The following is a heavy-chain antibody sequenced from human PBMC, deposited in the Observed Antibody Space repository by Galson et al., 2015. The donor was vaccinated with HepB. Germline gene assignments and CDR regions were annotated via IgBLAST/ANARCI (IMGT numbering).Heavy chain of an antibody. Sequence: SLRLSCAASGFTFSSYAMSWVRQAPGKGLEWVSAISGSGGSTYYADSVKGRFTISRDNSKNTLYLQMNSLRAEDTAVYYCAKNQGQQLALDYWGQGTLVTVSS. CDR2: ISGSGGST. D-gene: IGHD6-13*01. V-gene: IGHV3-23*01. J-gene: IGHJ4*02. CDR1: GFTFSSYA. CDR3: AKNQGQQLALDY.